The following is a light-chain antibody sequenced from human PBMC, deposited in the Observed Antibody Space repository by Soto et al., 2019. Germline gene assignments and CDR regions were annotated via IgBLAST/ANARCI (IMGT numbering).Light chain of an antibody. CDR1: SSDVGGYAY. CDR3: AAWDDSLNVYV. CDR2: EVS. Sequence: QSVLTQPASVSGSPGQSITISCTGTSSDVGGYAYVSWYQQYPDKAPKLVISEVSNRPSGVSHRFSGSRSGNTASLTISGLQAEDEADYYCAAWDDSLNVYVFGTGTKLTVL. J-gene: IGLJ1*01. V-gene: IGLV2-14*01.